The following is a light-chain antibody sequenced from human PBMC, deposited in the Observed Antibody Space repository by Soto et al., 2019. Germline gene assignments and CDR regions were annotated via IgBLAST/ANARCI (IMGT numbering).Light chain of an antibody. V-gene: IGKV1-5*03. Sequence: DVQMTQSPSTLSASVGDTVTITCRASQTINSWLAWYQHRPGKGPKLLIYKTSTVEGGVPLRFSGRGSGTEFTLTISSLQPADSATYYCQQYDSYPMAFGQGTKVDIK. J-gene: IGKJ1*01. CDR2: KTS. CDR3: QQYDSYPMA. CDR1: QTINSW.